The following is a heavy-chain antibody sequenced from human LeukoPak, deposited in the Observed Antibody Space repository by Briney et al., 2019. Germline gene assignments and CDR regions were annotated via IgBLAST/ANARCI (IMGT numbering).Heavy chain of an antibody. D-gene: IGHD3-22*01. Sequence: GESLKISCKGSGYSFTSYWIGWVRQMPGKGLEWMGIIYPGDSDTRYSPSFQGQVTISADKSISTAHLQWSSLKASDTAMYYCARHYYYDSSGSYAFDIWGQGTMVTVSS. CDR2: IYPGDSDT. V-gene: IGHV5-51*01. CDR1: GYSFTSYW. CDR3: ARHYYYDSSGSYAFDI. J-gene: IGHJ3*02.